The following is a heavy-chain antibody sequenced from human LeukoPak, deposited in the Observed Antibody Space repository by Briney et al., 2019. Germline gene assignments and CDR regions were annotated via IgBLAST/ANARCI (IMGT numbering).Heavy chain of an antibody. CDR3: ASTYGSGGYWHY. D-gene: IGHD3-10*01. CDR1: GFTFSSYG. Sequence: PGGSLRLSCAASGFTFSSYGMHWVRQAPGKGLEWVAVISYDGSNKYYADSVKGRFTISRDNSKNTLYLQMNSLRAEDTAVYYCASTYGSGGYWHYWGQGTLVTVSS. CDR2: ISYDGSNK. V-gene: IGHV3-30*03. J-gene: IGHJ4*02.